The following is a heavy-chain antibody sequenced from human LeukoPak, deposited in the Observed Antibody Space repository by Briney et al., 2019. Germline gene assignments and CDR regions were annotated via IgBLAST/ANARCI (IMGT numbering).Heavy chain of an antibody. CDR2: IHSSSNYI. CDR1: GFTFSSYS. Sequence: GGSLRLSCAASGFTFSSYSMTWVRQAPGRGLQWVSSIHSSSNYIYYTDSVKGRFIISRDNAKNSLYLQMSSLRAEDTAVYYCVRFLGPGGNSYASGYWGQGTLVTVFS. CDR3: VRFLGPGGNSYASGY. V-gene: IGHV3-21*01. D-gene: IGHD5-18*01. J-gene: IGHJ4*02.